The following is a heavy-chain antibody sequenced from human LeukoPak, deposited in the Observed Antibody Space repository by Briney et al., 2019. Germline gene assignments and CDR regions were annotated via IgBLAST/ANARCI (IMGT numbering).Heavy chain of an antibody. CDR2: IYTSGST. CDR3: AREIEYYYGSGSVFRRYHYYMDV. CDR1: GGSISSYY. J-gene: IGHJ6*03. D-gene: IGHD3-10*01. Sequence: KASETLSLTCTVSGGSISSYYWSWIRQPAGNGLEWIGRIYTSGSTNFNPSLKSRVTMSIDTSKNQFSLTLSSVTAADTAVYYCAREIEYYYGSGSVFRRYHYYMDVWGKGTTVAVSS. V-gene: IGHV4-4*07.